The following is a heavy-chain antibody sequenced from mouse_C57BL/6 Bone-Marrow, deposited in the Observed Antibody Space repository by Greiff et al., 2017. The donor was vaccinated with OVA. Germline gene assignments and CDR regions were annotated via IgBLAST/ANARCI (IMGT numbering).Heavy chain of an antibody. CDR2: INSDGSGT. Sequence: DVMLVESEGGLVQPGSSMKLSCTASGFTFSDYYMAWVRQVPEKSLDWVANINSDGSGTYYLDTLKGRFTISRDNAKNILYLQLSSLKSEDTAAYYCARDEDSTGFAYWGQGTLVTVSA. CDR3: ARDEDSTGFAY. J-gene: IGHJ3*01. V-gene: IGHV5-16*01. CDR1: GFTFSDYY.